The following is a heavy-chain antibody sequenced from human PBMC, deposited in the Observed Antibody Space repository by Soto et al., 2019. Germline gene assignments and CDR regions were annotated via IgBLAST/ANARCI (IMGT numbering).Heavy chain of an antibody. CDR2: IKQDGSEK. V-gene: IGHV3-7*01. Sequence: EVQLVESGGGLVQPGGSLRLSCAASGFTFSSYWMSWVRQAPGKGLEWVANIKQDGSEKYYVDSVKGRFTISRDNAKNXLXLXXNSLRAEDTAVYYCARDPAVVVVAATPYYYDGVDVWGQGTTVTVSS. CDR3: ARDPAVVVVAATPYYYDGVDV. D-gene: IGHD2-15*01. CDR1: GFTFSSYW. J-gene: IGHJ6*02.